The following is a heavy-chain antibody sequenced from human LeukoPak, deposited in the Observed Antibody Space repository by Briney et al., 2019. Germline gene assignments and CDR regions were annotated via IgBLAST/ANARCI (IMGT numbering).Heavy chain of an antibody. V-gene: IGHV3-74*01. J-gene: IGHJ3*02. CDR1: GFTFSSYW. Sequence: GGSLRLSCAASGFTFSSYWMHWVRQAPGKGLVWVSRINSDGSSTIYADSVKGRLTTSRDNAKHTLYLQINSLRAEDTAVYYCAATFYDSSAYDAFDIWGQGTMVTVSS. CDR3: AATFYDSSAYDAFDI. CDR2: INSDGSST. D-gene: IGHD3-22*01.